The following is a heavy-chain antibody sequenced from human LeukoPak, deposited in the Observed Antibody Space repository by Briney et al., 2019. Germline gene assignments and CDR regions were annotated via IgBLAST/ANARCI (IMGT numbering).Heavy chain of an antibody. V-gene: IGHV3-33*01. J-gene: IGHJ4*02. Sequence: PGGSLRLSCAASGFTFSSYGMHWVRQAPGKGLEWVAVIWYDGSNKYYADSVKGRFTISRDNSKNTLYLQMNSLRAEDTAVYYCARDPNWNYFDYWGQGTLVTVSS. D-gene: IGHD1-20*01. CDR2: IWYDGSNK. CDR3: ARDPNWNYFDY. CDR1: GFTFSSYG.